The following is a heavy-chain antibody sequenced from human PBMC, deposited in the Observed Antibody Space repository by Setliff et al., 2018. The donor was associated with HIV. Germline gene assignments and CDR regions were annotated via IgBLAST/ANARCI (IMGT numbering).Heavy chain of an antibody. CDR3: ARGGYGSGSYYPYYFYYGMDV. CDR1: GGTFSSYS. V-gene: IGHV1-69*13. J-gene: IGHJ6*02. D-gene: IGHD3-10*01. CDR2: IIPIYGTP. Sequence: EASVKVSCKASGGTFSSYSINWVRQAPGQGLEWMGGIIPIYGTPIYAQKFQGRVTITADESTSTAYMELSSLRSEDTAVYYCARGGYGSGSYYPYYFYYGMDVWGQGTTVTVSS.